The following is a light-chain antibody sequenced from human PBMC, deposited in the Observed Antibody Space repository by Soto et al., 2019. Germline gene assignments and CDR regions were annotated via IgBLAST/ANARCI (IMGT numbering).Light chain of an antibody. V-gene: IGKV1-5*03. CDR3: QQYNNYWT. Sequence: DIQMTQSPSTLSASVGDRVTITCRASQSISYWLAWYQQKPGKAPNLLIYKASSLESGVPPRFSGSGSGTEFTLTISRLQPDDFATYYCQQYNNYWTFGQGTKVEIK. CDR2: KAS. J-gene: IGKJ1*01. CDR1: QSISYW.